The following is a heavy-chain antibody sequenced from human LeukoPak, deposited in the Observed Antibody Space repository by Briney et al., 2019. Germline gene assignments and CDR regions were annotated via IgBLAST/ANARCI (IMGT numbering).Heavy chain of an antibody. CDR1: GFTVSSNY. V-gene: IGHV3-66*01. D-gene: IGHD6-13*01. J-gene: IGHJ4*02. CDR2: IYSGGST. CDR3: AREGEAAAGTGGY. Sequence: GGSLRLSCAASGFTVSSNYMSWVRQAPGKGLEWVSVIYSGGSTYYADSVKGRFNISRDNSKNTLYLQMNSLRAEDTAVYYCAREGEAAAGTGGYWGQGTLVTVSS.